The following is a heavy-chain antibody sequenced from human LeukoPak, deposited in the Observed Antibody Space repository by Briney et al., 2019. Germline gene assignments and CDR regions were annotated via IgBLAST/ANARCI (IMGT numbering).Heavy chain of an antibody. CDR1: GFTLGRYW. CDR2: SNSDGKIT. V-gene: IGHV3-74*01. Sequence: GGSLRLSCAASGFTLGRYWMHWFRQAPGTGLVWVARSNSDGKITDYADSARGRFTTSRDNTKNTVYRQMSSLRAEDTGVYYCARDHHDFWSGYPNYWGQGTLVIVSS. J-gene: IGHJ4*02. CDR3: ARDHHDFWSGYPNY. D-gene: IGHD3-3*01.